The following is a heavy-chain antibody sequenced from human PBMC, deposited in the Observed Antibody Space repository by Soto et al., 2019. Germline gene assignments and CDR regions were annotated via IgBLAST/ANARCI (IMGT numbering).Heavy chain of an antibody. Sequence: SVKVSCKASGGTFSSYAISWVRQAPGQGLEWMGGIIPIFGTANYAQKFQGRVTITADESTSTAYMELSSLRSEDTAVYYCARAKRSRRHKPTYNWFDPWGQGNLVTVSS. J-gene: IGHJ5*02. D-gene: IGHD2-2*01. CDR1: GGTFSSYA. CDR2: IIPIFGTA. CDR3: ARAKRSRRHKPTYNWFDP. V-gene: IGHV1-69*13.